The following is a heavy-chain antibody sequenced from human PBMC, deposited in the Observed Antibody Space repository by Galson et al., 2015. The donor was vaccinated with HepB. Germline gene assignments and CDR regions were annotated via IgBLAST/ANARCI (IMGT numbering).Heavy chain of an antibody. V-gene: IGHV3-21*01. J-gene: IGHJ4*02. CDR1: GFTFSSYS. D-gene: IGHD6-19*01. Sequence: SLRLSCAASGFTFSSYSMNWVRQAPGKGLEWVSSISGSSSYIYYADSVKGRFTISRDNAKNSLYLQMNSLRAEDTAVYYCARADSGWSQGDYWGQGTLVTVSS. CDR3: ARADSGWSQGDY. CDR2: ISGSSSYI.